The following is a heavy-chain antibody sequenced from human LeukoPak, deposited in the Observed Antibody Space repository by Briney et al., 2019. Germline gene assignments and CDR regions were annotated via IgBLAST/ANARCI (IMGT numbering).Heavy chain of an antibody. CDR1: GFTFSSYA. Sequence: GGSLRLSCAASGFTFSSYAMSWVRQAPGKGLEWVSAISGSGGSTYYADSVKGRFTISRDNSKSTLYLQMNSLRAEDTAVYYCAKDRSSSWYFDYWGQGTLVTVSS. J-gene: IGHJ4*02. V-gene: IGHV3-23*01. CDR2: ISGSGGST. D-gene: IGHD6-13*01. CDR3: AKDRSSSWYFDY.